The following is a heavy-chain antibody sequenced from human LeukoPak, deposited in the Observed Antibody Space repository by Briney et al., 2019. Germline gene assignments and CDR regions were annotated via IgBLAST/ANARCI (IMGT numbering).Heavy chain of an antibody. V-gene: IGHV4-59*01. J-gene: IGHJ4*02. D-gene: IGHD2-2*01. CDR1: GGSIISYY. Sequence: TPSETLSLTCSVSGGSIISYYWSWIRQPPGRGLEWIGYIYHTGTTNYNPSLKSRVTISVHTSTNQLSLRLNSVTAADTAVYYCARGSGWCSSSTCYSFDYWGEGSLVTVSS. CDR3: ARGSGWCSSSTCYSFDY. CDR2: IYHTGTT.